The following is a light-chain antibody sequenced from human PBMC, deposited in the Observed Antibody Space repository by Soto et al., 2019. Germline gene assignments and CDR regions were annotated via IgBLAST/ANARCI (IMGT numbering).Light chain of an antibody. CDR3: SSYTSSSTLFYV. J-gene: IGLJ1*01. CDR1: SSDVGGYNY. CDR2: EVS. V-gene: IGLV2-14*01. Sequence: QSALTQPASVSGSPGQSITISCTGTSSDVGGYNYVSWYQQHPGKAPKLMIYEVSNRPSGVSNRFSDSKSGNTASLTISGLQAEDEADYYCSSYTSSSTLFYVFGTGTKVTVL.